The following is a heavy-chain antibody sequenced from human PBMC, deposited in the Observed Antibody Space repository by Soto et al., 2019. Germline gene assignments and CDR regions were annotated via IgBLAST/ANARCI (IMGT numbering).Heavy chain of an antibody. V-gene: IGHV4-59*01. Sequence: SETLSLTCTVSGGSISSSYWSWIRQPPGKGLEWLAYIYDDGSANYNPSLKSRATISLDMSKNQFSLKLTSVTAADTAVYYCARDKYCSGGSCRKNWFDPWGQGSLVTVSS. CDR3: ARDKYCSGGSCRKNWFDP. CDR2: IYDDGSA. CDR1: GGSISSSY. J-gene: IGHJ5*02. D-gene: IGHD2-15*01.